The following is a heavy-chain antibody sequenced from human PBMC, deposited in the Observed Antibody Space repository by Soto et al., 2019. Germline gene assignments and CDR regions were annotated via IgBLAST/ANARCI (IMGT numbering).Heavy chain of an antibody. V-gene: IGHV1-69*02. CDR1: GGTFSSYS. J-gene: IGHJ5*02. Sequence: QVQLVQSGAEVKKPGSSVKVSCTASGGTFSSYSISWVRQAPGQGLEWMGRIIPILGITDYAQKFQGRITITADKSTSTAYTELSNLRSEDTAVYYCARGEVPWTLVRGAHNWFDPWGQGTLVTVSS. CDR2: IIPILGIT. D-gene: IGHD3-10*01. CDR3: ARGEVPWTLVRGAHNWFDP.